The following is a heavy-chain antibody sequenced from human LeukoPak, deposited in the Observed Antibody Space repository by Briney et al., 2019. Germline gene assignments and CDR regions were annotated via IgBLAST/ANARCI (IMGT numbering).Heavy chain of an antibody. CDR2: IYSGGST. D-gene: IGHD3-22*01. V-gene: IGHV3-53*01. Sequence: GGSLRLSCAASGFTVSSNYMSWVRQAPGKGLEWVSVIYSGGSTYYADSVKSRFTISRDNSKNTLYLQMNSLRAEDTAVYYCARDLVAGSSAQVDYWGQGTLVTVSS. CDR3: ARDLVAGSSAQVDY. J-gene: IGHJ4*02. CDR1: GFTVSSNY.